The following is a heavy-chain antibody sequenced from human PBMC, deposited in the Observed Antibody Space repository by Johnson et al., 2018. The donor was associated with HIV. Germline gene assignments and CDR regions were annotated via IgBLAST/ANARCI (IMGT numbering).Heavy chain of an antibody. CDR1: GLTFRNAW. Sequence: VQLVESGGGLVKPGGSLRLSCAASGLTFRNAWMSWVRQAPGKGLEWVGRIKSKTDGGTTDYAAPVKGRFTISRDDSKNTLYLQMNSLKTEDTAVYCCTTLAESSSFMYAFDILGQGTMLTVSS. CDR3: TTLAESSSFMYAFDI. J-gene: IGHJ3*02. D-gene: IGHD6-6*01. V-gene: IGHV3-15*01. CDR2: IKSKTDGGTT.